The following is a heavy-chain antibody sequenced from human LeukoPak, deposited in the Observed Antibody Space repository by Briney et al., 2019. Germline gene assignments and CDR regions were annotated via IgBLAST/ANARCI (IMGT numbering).Heavy chain of an antibody. CDR2: IHPNSGGT. J-gene: IGHJ4*02. Sequence: ASVKVSCKASGYTFTGYYMHWVRQAPGQGLEWRGWIHPNSGGTNYAQKFQGRVTMTRDTSTSTVYMELSSLRAEDTAVYYCARGQYYYDSSGPLYDYWGQGTLVTVSS. V-gene: IGHV1-2*02. CDR3: ARGQYYYDSSGPLYDY. D-gene: IGHD3-22*01. CDR1: GYTFTGYY.